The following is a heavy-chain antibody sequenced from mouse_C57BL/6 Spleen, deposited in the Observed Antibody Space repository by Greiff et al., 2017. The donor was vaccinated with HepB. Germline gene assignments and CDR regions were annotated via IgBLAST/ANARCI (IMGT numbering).Heavy chain of an antibody. CDR2: INPSSGYT. CDR3: ARGGSSPLFAY. CDR1: GYTFTSYT. J-gene: IGHJ3*01. V-gene: IGHV1-4*01. D-gene: IGHD1-1*01. Sequence: QVQLQQSGAELARPGASVKMSCKASGYTFTSYTMHWVKQRPGQGLEWIGYINPSSGYTKYNQKFKDKATLTADKSSSTAYMQLSSLTSEDSAVYYCARGGSSPLFAYWGQGTLVTVSA.